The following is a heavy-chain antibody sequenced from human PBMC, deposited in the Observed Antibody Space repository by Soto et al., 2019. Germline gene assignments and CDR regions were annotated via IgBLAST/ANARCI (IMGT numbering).Heavy chain of an antibody. Sequence: QVQLVESGGGVIQPGKSLRLACAASGFTFSSRGMHWVRQAPGKGVEWVAIISRDGNSRFYGGSVKGRFTISRDNSKDTLYLEMNNLLFEDTAVYYCVKEDDNYFFDYWGPGTLVTVSS. CDR2: ISRDGNSR. D-gene: IGHD1-1*01. CDR3: VKEDDNYFFDY. CDR1: GFTFSSRG. J-gene: IGHJ4*02. V-gene: IGHV3-30*18.